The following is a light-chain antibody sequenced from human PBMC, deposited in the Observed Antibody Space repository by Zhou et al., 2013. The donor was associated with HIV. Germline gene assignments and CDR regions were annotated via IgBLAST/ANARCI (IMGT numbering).Light chain of an antibody. CDR3: QHFFIHPLT. V-gene: IGKV1-6*02. CDR2: GAS. Sequence: AIQMTQFPSSLSASIGDTVTITCRASQDIRNDLGWYQQKPGKAPTLLIYGASSLESGVPSRFSGSGSGTDFTLTISSLQPEDFATFYCQHFFIHPLTFGGGTRVEIK. CDR1: QDIRND. J-gene: IGKJ4*01.